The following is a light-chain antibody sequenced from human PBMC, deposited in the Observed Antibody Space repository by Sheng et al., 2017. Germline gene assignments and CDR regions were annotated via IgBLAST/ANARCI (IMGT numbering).Light chain of an antibody. CDR1: SSNIGAGYD. V-gene: IGLV1-40*01. CDR2: GNS. Sequence: QSVLTQPPSVSGAPGQRVIISCTGSSSNIGAGYDVHWYQQLPGTAPKVLIYGNSNRPSGVPDRFSGSKSGTSASLAITGLRAEDEGDYYCCSYAGSYIHAVFGGGTQLTVL. CDR3: CSYAGSYIHAV. J-gene: IGLJ7*01.